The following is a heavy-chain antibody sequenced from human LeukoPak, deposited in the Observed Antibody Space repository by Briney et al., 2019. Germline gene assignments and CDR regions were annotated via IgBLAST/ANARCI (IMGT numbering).Heavy chain of an antibody. CDR2: VYPRDGST. J-gene: IGHJ4*02. V-gene: IGHV1-46*01. CDR3: ARDQEGFDY. Sequence: ASVKVSCKASGYTFTSNYIHWVRQAPGQGLEWMGMVYPRDGSTSYAQKFQGRVTVTRDTSTSTVHMELSGLRSEDTAVYYCARDQEGFDYWGRGTLVTVSS. CDR1: GYTFTSNY.